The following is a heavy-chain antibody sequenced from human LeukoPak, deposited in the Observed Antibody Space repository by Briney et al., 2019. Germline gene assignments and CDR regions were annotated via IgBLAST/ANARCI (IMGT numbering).Heavy chain of an antibody. CDR1: GGSISSSSYY. Sequence: SETLSLTCTVSGGSISSSSYYWGWIRQPPGKGLEWIGSIYYSGSTYYNPSLKSRVTISVDTSKNQFSLKLSSVTAADTAVYYCARHGGYSYGYYYYYYYMDVWGKGTTVTISS. CDR2: IYYSGST. J-gene: IGHJ6*03. V-gene: IGHV4-39*01. D-gene: IGHD5-18*01. CDR3: ARHGGYSYGYYYYYYYMDV.